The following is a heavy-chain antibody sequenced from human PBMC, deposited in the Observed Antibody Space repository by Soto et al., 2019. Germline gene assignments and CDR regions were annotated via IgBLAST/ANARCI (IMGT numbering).Heavy chain of an antibody. CDR1: GFIFGDYA. CDR3: ARGRTRLDY. Sequence: GGSLRLSCIVSGFIFGDYAMSWVRQAPGKGLEWVGLIRSKSSGETIQYAASVRGRFTISRDDSKSIAYLQLNSLETEDTAVYYCARGRTRLDYWGQGAPVTVSS. V-gene: IGHV3-49*04. CDR2: IRSKSSGETI. D-gene: IGHD3-10*02. J-gene: IGHJ4*02.